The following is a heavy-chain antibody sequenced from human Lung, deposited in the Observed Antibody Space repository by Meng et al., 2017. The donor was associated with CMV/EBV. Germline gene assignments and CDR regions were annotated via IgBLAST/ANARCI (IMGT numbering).Heavy chain of an antibody. V-gene: IGHV3-33*06. CDR2: IWYDESKK. CDR3: AKELLVARRGGSYYQYGMDF. CDR1: GFTFSSYG. Sequence: GGSLRLXCAASGFTFSSYGMYWVRQAPGQGLEWVAAIWYDESKKYYADSVKGRFTVSRDNSKSMLYFQMNGLRVEDTAVYYCAKELLVARRGGSYYQYGMDFWXQGTTVTVSS. D-gene: IGHD2-15*01. J-gene: IGHJ6*02.